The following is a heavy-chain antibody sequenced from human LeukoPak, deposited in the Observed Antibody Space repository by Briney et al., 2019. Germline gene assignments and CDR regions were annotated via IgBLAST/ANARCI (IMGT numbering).Heavy chain of an antibody. V-gene: IGHV3-21*01. Sequence: GGSLRLSCAASEFSVGSNYMTWVRQAPGKGLEWVSSIGTSTSYIYYADSVKGRFTISRDNAKKSLYLQMNSLRVEDTGVYYCASWGEGALDNWGQGTLVTVSS. CDR1: EFSVGSNY. D-gene: IGHD1-26*01. CDR2: IGTSTSYI. CDR3: ASWGEGALDN. J-gene: IGHJ4*02.